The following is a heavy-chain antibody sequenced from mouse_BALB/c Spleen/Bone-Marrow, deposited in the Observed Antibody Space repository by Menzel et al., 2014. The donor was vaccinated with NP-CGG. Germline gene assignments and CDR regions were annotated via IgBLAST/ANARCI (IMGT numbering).Heavy chain of an antibody. V-gene: IGHV10-1*02. CDR2: ISSKSNNYAT. J-gene: IGHJ3*01. CDR3: VSHGSWFAY. Sequence: EVKLVESGGGLVQPKGSLKLSCSASGFTFNTYAMNWVRQAPGKGLEWVARISSKSNNYATYYADTVKDRFTISRDDSQSMLYMQMNNLKTEDTAMYYCVSHGSWFAYWGQGTLVTVSA. CDR1: GFTFNTYA.